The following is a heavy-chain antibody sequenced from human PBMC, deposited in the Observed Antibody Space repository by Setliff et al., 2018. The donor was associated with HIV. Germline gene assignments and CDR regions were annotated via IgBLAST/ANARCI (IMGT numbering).Heavy chain of an antibody. J-gene: IGHJ4*02. V-gene: IGHV4-61*02. CDR2: IYARGST. Sequence: PSETLSLTCTVSGGSISSGSYCWSWIRQPAGKGLGWIGRIYARGSTNYNPSLKSGVTTSVDTSKNPFSLKLGSVTAADTAMYYCARATAYYDSSGYYYKSYSFDYWGQGTLVTVSS. CDR1: GGSISSGSYC. D-gene: IGHD3-22*01. CDR3: ARATAYYDSSGYYYKSYSFDY.